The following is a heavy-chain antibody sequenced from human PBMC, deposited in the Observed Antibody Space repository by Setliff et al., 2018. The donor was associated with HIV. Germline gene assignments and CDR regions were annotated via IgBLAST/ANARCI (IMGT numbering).Heavy chain of an antibody. V-gene: IGHV3-21*01. D-gene: IGHD3-22*01. Sequence: GGSLRLSCTASGFTFSSYSINWVRRAPGKGLEWVSSISSSSIYIYYADSVKGRFTISRDNAKNSVYLQMNSLRAEDTAVYYCVRDYYDSGGLSAPRLGYWGQGTLVTVSS. CDR3: VRDYYDSGGLSAPRLGY. J-gene: IGHJ4*02. CDR1: GFTFSSYS. CDR2: ISSSSIYI.